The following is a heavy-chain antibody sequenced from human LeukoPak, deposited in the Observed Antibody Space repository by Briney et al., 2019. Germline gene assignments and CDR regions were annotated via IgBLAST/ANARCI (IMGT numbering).Heavy chain of an antibody. V-gene: IGHV3-23*01. CDR2: ISGSGGRT. CDR3: AKGERHLGSSWYSLYFDY. Sequence: PGGSLRLSCAASGXTFSSYAMSWVRQAPGKGLEWVSAISGSGGRTYYADSVKGRFTISRDNSKNTLYLQMNSLRAEDTAVYYCAKGERHLGSSWYSLYFDYWGQGTLVTVSS. J-gene: IGHJ4*02. D-gene: IGHD6-13*01. CDR1: GXTFSSYA.